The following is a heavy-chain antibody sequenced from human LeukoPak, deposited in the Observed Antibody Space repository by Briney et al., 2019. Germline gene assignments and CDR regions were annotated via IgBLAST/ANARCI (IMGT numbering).Heavy chain of an antibody. CDR3: ARDANWGSPLYYFDY. V-gene: IGHV3-64*01. CDR2: ISSNGGST. D-gene: IGHD7-27*01. CDR1: GFTFSSYA. J-gene: IGHJ4*02. Sequence: GGSLRLSCAASGFTFSSYAMHWVRQAPGKGLEYVSAISSNGGSTYYANSVKGRFTISRDNSKNTLYLQMGSLRAEGMAVYYCARDANWGSPLYYFDYWGQGTLVTVSS.